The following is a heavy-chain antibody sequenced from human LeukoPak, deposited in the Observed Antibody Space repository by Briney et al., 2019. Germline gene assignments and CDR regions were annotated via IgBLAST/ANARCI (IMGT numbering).Heavy chain of an antibody. CDR3: ARVDTVMAYYFDL. CDR1: GLTVSTNC. D-gene: IGHD5-18*01. Sequence: GSLRLSCAASGLTVSTNCMTWVRQAPGKGLEWVSTIYSGGTTYYADSVMGRFTISRHNSRNTLYLQMNSLRAEDTAVYYCARVDTVMAYYFDLWGQGTLVTVSS. V-gene: IGHV3-53*04. J-gene: IGHJ4*02. CDR2: IYSGGTT.